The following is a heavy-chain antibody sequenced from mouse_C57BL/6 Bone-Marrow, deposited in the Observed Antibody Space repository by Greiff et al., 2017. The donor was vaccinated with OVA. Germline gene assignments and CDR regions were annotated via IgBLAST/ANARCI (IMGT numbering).Heavy chain of an antibody. Sequence: EVKVVESGGDLVKPGGSLKLSCAASGFTFSSYGMSWVRQTPDKRLEWVATISSGGSYSYYPDSVTGRFTISRDNGKNSLYLQMSSLKYEDTAMYYCARLDGYFFAYWGQGTLVTVSA. D-gene: IGHD2-3*01. CDR2: ISSGGSYS. CDR3: ARLDGYFFAY. J-gene: IGHJ3*01. CDR1: GFTFSSYG. V-gene: IGHV5-6*01.